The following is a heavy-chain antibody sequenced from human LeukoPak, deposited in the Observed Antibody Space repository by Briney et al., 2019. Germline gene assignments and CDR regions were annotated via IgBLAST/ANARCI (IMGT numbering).Heavy chain of an antibody. CDR3: ARHGVSRPMGWFDP. CDR1: GGSISSGDYY. J-gene: IGHJ5*02. Sequence: PSETLSLTCTVSGGSISSGDYYWSWIRQSPGKGLEWIGYIYYSGSTYYNPSLKSRVTISVDTSKNQFSLKLSSVTAADTAVYYCARHGVSRPMGWFDPWGQGTLVTVSS. CDR2: IYYSGST. V-gene: IGHV4-30-4*08. D-gene: IGHD1-26*01.